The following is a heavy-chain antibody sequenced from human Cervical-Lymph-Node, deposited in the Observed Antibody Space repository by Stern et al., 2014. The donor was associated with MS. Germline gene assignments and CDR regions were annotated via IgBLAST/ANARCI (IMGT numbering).Heavy chain of an antibody. CDR1: GDSITNTSYY. V-gene: IGHV4-31*03. CDR2: IYDSGTT. CDR3: AIFRTIFDWFDP. D-gene: IGHD3-3*01. Sequence: QVQLQESGPGLVKPSQTLSLTCNVSGDSITNTSYYWSWLRQHPTKGLVWIGDIYDSGTTHDNPALQSRPTMSVDTAQNQFYQTLNSVPAADTAVYYCAIFRTIFDWFDPWGQGTLVTVSS. J-gene: IGHJ5*02.